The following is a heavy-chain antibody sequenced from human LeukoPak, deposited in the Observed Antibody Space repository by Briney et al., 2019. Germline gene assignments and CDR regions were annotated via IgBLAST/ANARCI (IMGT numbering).Heavy chain of an antibody. V-gene: IGHV5-51*01. CDR2: IYPGDSDT. CDR3: ARHYYDYVWGSYGIDY. Sequence: GESLKISCKGSGYSFSNYWIGWVRQMPGKGLEWMGIIYPGDSDTRYSPSFQGQVTISADRSISTAYLQWSSLKASDTAMYYCARHYYDYVWGSYGIDYWGQGTLVTVSS. J-gene: IGHJ4*02. CDR1: GYSFSNYW. D-gene: IGHD3-16*01.